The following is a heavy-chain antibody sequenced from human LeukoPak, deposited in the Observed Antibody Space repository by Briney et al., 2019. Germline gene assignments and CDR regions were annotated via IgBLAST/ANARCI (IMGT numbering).Heavy chain of an antibody. V-gene: IGHV3-21*01. CDR2: ISSSSSYI. D-gene: IGHD2-8*01. CDR3: VRVGFTNYGIDY. J-gene: IGHJ4*02. CDR1: GFTFSSYA. Sequence: GGSLRLSCAASGFTFSSYAMNWVRQAPGKGLEGVSSISSSSSYIYYADSLKGRFTISRDNAENSLYLQMNSLRAEDTAVYYCVRVGFTNYGIDYWGQGTLVTVSS.